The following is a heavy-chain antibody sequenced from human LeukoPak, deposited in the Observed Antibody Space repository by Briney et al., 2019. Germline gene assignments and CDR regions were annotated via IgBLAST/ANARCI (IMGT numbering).Heavy chain of an antibody. CDR1: GFTSSSYA. D-gene: IGHD1-26*01. CDR2: ISGSGGST. V-gene: IGHV3-23*01. CDR3: VKSRGGELPVGYYFDY. Sequence: PGGSLGLSCAASGFTSSSYAMSWVRQAPGKGLEWVSAISGSGGSTYYADSVKGRFTISRDNSKNTLYLQMNSLRAEDTAVYYCVKSRGGELPVGYYFDYWGQGTLVTVSS. J-gene: IGHJ4*02.